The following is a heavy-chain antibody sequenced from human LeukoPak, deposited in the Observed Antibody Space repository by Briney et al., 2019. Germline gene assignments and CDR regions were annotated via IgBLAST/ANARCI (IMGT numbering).Heavy chain of an antibody. CDR3: AREYTAMAYDY. CDR2: ISSTSTYI. J-gene: IGHJ4*02. D-gene: IGHD5-18*01. CDR1: GFAFSDDS. V-gene: IGHV3-21*01. Sequence: GGSLRLSCVASGFAFSDDSMNWVRQPPGKGLEWVSSISSTSTYIYYADSVKGRFTISRDSARNSLFLQMNNLRVDDSAVYYCAREYTAMAYDYWGQGNLVTVSS.